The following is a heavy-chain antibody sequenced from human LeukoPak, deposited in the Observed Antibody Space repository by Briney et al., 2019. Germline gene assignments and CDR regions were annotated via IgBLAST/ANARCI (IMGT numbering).Heavy chain of an antibody. D-gene: IGHD3-10*01. V-gene: IGHV4-31*03. CDR2: IYYSGNT. CDR3: ARVTMVRGVILYGYYFDY. Sequence: SQTLSLTCTVSGGSISSGGYYWSWLRQHPGKGLEWIGYIYYSGNTYYNPSLKSRVTISVDTSKNQFSLKLSSVTAADTAVYYCARVTMVRGVILYGYYFDYWGQGTLVTVSS. J-gene: IGHJ4*02. CDR1: GGSISSGGYY.